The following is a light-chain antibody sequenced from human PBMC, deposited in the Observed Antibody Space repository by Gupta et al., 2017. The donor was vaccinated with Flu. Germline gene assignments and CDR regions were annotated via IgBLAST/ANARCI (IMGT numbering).Light chain of an antibody. V-gene: IGLV2-14*01. CDR2: EVS. J-gene: IGLJ2*01. Sequence: QSALTQPASVSGSPGQSITISCTGTSSDVGGYNYVSWYQQHPGKAPKLMIYEVSNRPSGVANRFSGSTSGNTASLTISGLQAEDEADYYCSSYTSSSLEVFGGGTKLTVL. CDR1: SSDVGGYNY. CDR3: SSYTSSSLEV.